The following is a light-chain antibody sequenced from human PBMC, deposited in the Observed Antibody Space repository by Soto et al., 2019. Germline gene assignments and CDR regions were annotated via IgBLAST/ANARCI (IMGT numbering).Light chain of an antibody. CDR1: QTVGVR. V-gene: IGKV3-11*01. J-gene: IGKJ1*01. CDR3: HQRQRWPRT. Sequence: EIVLTQSPATLSSSPGERATLSCRASQTVGVRLAWYQHKPGQPPRLIIYEASNRAAGIPARFSGSGSGTDVTLTITSREPDDFAFYYCHQRQRWPRTFGQGTKVEI. CDR2: EAS.